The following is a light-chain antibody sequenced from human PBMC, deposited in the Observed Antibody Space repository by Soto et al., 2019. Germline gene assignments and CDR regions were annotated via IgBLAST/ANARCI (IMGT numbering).Light chain of an antibody. V-gene: IGLV1-40*01. CDR1: SSNIGAGYD. J-gene: IGLJ1*01. Sequence: QSVLTQPTSVSGAPGQRVTISCTGSSSNIGAGYDVHWYQQLPGTAPKLLIYGNSNRPSGVPDRFSGSKSGTSASLAITGLQAEVEADYYCQSYDSSLTSIVFGTGTKVTVL. CDR2: GNS. CDR3: QSYDSSLTSIV.